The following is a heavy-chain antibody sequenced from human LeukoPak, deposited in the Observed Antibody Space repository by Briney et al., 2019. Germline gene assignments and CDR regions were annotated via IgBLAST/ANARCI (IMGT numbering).Heavy chain of an antibody. D-gene: IGHD2-2*01. CDR1: GFTFSAYW. V-gene: IGHV3-7*01. CDR3: ARDTPGEESH. CDR2: MKQDGSEK. Sequence: GGSLRLSCSASGFTFSAYWMSWVRQAPGKGLEWVANMKQDGSEKYYVDSVKGRFTISRDNAKNSLYLQMNGLRGEDTAVYYCARDTPGEESHWGQGTLVTVSS. J-gene: IGHJ4*02.